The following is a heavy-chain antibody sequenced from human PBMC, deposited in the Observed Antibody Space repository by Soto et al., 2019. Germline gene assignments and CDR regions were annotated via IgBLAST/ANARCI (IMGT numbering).Heavy chain of an antibody. CDR3: ARGGWNDGPGPVDL. J-gene: IGHJ3*01. CDR1: GYTFTNYG. Sequence: QVQLVQSGTAVKTPGASVKVSCHASGYTFTNYGINWVRQAPGQVLEWRAWISAYNGKTHHAPFVQDRVPMTTATSTRTAYMELTSLRSDDRAVYYCARGGWNDGPGPVDLWGQGTMVTVSS. D-gene: IGHD1-1*01. V-gene: IGHV1-18*04. CDR2: ISAYNGKT.